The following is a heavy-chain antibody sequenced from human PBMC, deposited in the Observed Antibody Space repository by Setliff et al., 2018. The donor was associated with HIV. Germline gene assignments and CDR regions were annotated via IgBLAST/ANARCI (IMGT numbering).Heavy chain of an antibody. D-gene: IGHD3-22*01. CDR1: GGTFSGHA. CDR3: ARNPDTSGYLYYYYYMDV. J-gene: IGHJ6*03. V-gene: IGHV1-69*13. Sequence: GASVKVSCKAAGGTFSGHAINWVRQAPGQGVEWMGEIIPLFGAAHYAQRFQGRVTITADHSTSTAYMELSRLRSDDTAVYYCARNPDTSGYLYYYYYMDVWGKGTTVTVSS. CDR2: IIPLFGAA.